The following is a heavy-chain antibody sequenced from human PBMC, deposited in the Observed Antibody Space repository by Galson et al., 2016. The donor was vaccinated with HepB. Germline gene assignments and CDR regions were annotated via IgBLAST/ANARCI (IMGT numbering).Heavy chain of an antibody. CDR3: VKRRDVADDAFDK. V-gene: IGHV3-23*01. CDR1: GFTFSTSA. CDR2: ISDSGGAI. J-gene: IGHJ3*02. D-gene: IGHD2-21*02. Sequence: SLRLSCAASGFTFSTSAMSWVRQAPGKGLEWVSGISDSGGAIYYADSVKGRFTMSRDNSRNTLYLQMNGLRAADTAIYYCVKRRDVADDAFDKWGQGTMVTVSS.